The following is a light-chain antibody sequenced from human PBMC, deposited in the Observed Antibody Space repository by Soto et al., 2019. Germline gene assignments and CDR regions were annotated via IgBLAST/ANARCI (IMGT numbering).Light chain of an antibody. CDR1: QSISSY. CDR2: DAS. V-gene: IGKV3-11*01. CDR3: QQRSDWPRT. Sequence: EIVLPQSPATLSLPPGEGATLSCRASQSISSYLAWYQQKPGQAPRLLSYDASIRAAGIPARFSGSGSGTDFTLTISGLEPEDLAVYYCQQRSDWPRTFGRGTKLEIK. J-gene: IGKJ2*01.